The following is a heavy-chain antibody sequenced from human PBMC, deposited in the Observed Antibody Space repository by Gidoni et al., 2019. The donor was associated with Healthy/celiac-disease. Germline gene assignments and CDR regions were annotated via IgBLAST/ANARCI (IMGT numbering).Heavy chain of an antibody. D-gene: IGHD4-4*01. CDR1: GGSISSGDYY. J-gene: IGHJ5*02. Sequence: QVQLQESGPGLVKPSQTLSLTCTVSGGSISSGDYYWSWIRQPPGKGLEWIGYIYYSGSTYYNPYLKSRVTISVDTSKNQFSLKLSSVTAADTAVYYCARKMTTVTTRGAAFDPWGQGTLVTVSS. V-gene: IGHV4-30-4*01. CDR3: ARKMTTVTTRGAAFDP. CDR2: IYYSGST.